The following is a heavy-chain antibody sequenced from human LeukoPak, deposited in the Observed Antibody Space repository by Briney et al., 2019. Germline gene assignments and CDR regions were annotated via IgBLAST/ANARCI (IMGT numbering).Heavy chain of an antibody. CDR2: IYHSGST. CDR3: ARHERIFGVVRNSNFDY. J-gene: IGHJ4*02. CDR1: GCSISSGYY. D-gene: IGHD3-3*01. V-gene: IGHV4-38-2*01. Sequence: SETLSLTCAVSGCSISSGYYWGWIRQPPGKGLEWIGSIYHSGSTYYNPSLKSRVTISVDTSKNQFSLKLSSVTAADTAVYYCARHERIFGVVRNSNFDYWGQGTLVTVSS.